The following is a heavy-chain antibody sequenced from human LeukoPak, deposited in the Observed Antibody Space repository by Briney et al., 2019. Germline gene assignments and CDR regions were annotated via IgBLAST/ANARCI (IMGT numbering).Heavy chain of an antibody. J-gene: IGHJ4*02. CDR2: ISASNGNT. CDR3: ARDHSNWNYAPDF. CDR1: GYTFTRYG. V-gene: IGHV1-18*01. D-gene: IGHD1-7*01. Sequence: GASVKFSCKASGYTFTRYGISWVRRAPGQGLQWLGWISASNGNTNYAQKFRDRVTMSTDTSTGTAYLDVRSLTSDDTAVYYCARDHSNWNYAPDFWGQGTLVIVSS.